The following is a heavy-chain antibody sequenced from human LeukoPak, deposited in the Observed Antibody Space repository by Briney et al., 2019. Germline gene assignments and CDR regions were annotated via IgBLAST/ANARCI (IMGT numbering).Heavy chain of an antibody. D-gene: IGHD3-22*01. Sequence: GGSLRLSCAASGLTFSRYGMHWVRQAPGKGLEWVAVIWYDGSNKYYADSVKGRFTISRDNSKNTLYLQMNSLRAEDTAVYYCAKDGFDYYDSSGYYYFNYWGQGTLVTVSS. V-gene: IGHV3-33*06. J-gene: IGHJ4*02. CDR2: IWYDGSNK. CDR3: AKDGFDYYDSSGYYYFNY. CDR1: GLTFSRYG.